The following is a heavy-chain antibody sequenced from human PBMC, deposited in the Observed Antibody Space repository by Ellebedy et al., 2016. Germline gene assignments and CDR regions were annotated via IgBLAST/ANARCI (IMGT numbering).Heavy chain of an antibody. V-gene: IGHV4-59*02. CDR2: VFHTGIT. CDR3: AKWNGGWYAFEV. J-gene: IGHJ3*01. CDR1: GGSVSSDY. Sequence: SETLSLTCNVFGGSVSSDYWNWIRRPPGKGLEWIGYVFHTGITSYNPSLKSRVTMSVDTSRSQFSLRLTSVTAADTAVYYCAKWNGGWYAFEVWGQGTMVTVSS. D-gene: IGHD6-19*01.